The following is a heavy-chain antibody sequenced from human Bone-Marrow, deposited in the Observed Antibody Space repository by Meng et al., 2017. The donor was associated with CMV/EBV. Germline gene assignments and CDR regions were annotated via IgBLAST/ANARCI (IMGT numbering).Heavy chain of an antibody. CDR2: ISSSGSTI. J-gene: IGHJ6*02. Sequence: GGSLRLSCASSGFTFSSYEMNWVRQAPGKGLEWVSYISSSGSTIYYADSVKGRFTISRDNAKNSLYLQMNSLRAEDTAVYYCARRGALRDNYYGMDVWGQGTTVTVSS. D-gene: IGHD1-26*01. CDR3: ARRGALRDNYYGMDV. V-gene: IGHV3-48*03. CDR1: GFTFSSYE.